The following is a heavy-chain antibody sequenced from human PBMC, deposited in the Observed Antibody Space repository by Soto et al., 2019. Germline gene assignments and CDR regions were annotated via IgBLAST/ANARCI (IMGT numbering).Heavy chain of an antibody. CDR1: GYSFTSYW. Sequence: GESLKISCKGSGYSFTSYWISWVRQMPGKGLEWMGRIDPSDSYTNYSPSFQGHVTISADKSISTAYLQWSSLKASDTAMYYCARRYLKTSTYYYYYGMDVWGQGTTVTVSS. J-gene: IGHJ6*02. D-gene: IGHD3-10*01. CDR2: IDPSDSYT. V-gene: IGHV5-10-1*01. CDR3: ARRYLKTSTYYYYYGMDV.